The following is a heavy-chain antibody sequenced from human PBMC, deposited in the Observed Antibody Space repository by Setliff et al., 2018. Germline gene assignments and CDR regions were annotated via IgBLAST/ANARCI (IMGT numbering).Heavy chain of an antibody. CDR3: ARTGTYRYFDY. CDR2: IYYRGDT. D-gene: IGHD1-1*01. CDR1: GASLSSGTYY. V-gene: IGHV4-39*01. J-gene: IGHJ4*02. Sequence: PSETLSLTCTVSGASLSSGTYYWGWIRQPPGTGLEWIGRIYYRGDTYYNASLKGRLTISVDTAQNQFSLRLTSVTAADTAVYYCARTGTYRYFDYWGQGALVTVSS.